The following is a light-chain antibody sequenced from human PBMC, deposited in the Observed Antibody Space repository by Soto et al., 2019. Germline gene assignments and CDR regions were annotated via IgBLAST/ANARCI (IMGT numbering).Light chain of an antibody. CDR2: RNT. J-gene: IGLJ3*02. CDR3: AAWDDSLNGRV. CDR1: SSNIGSNT. Sequence: QSVLTQPPSASGTPGQRVTISCSGSSSNIGSNTVNWYQQLPGTAPKLLIYRNTERPSGVPDRFSGSKSGTSASLAISGLLSEDEADYYCAAWDDSLNGRVFGGGTKLTVL. V-gene: IGLV1-44*01.